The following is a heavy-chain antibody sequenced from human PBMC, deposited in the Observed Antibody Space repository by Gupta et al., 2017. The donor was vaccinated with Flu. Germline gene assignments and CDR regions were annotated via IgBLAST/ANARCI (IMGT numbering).Heavy chain of an antibody. Sequence: WIRQAPGKGLEWVSYISGSGTVTFYADSVKGRFTVARDNAKNSVFLQMNSLRAEDTAVYYCTGQDHLETPLYFYSYMDVWSKGTTVTGAS. J-gene: IGHJ6*03. CDR3: TGQDHLETPLYFYSYMDV. CDR2: ISGSGTVT. D-gene: IGHD1-1*01. V-gene: IGHV3-11*01.